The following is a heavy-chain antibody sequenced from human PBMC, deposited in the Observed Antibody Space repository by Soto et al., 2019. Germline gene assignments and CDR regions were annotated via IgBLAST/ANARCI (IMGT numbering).Heavy chain of an antibody. V-gene: IGHV4-59*01. Sequence: PSETRSLTWTVSGGSISPFYWSWVGQPPGKGLEWIGYLYYSGNTNYNPSLKSRVTISVDASKNQVSLRLTSVTAADTAVYYCARVGGVAARTFDYWGQGTVVTVSS. CDR3: ARVGGVAARTFDY. CDR1: GGSISPFY. CDR2: LYYSGNT. J-gene: IGHJ4*02. D-gene: IGHD2-15*01.